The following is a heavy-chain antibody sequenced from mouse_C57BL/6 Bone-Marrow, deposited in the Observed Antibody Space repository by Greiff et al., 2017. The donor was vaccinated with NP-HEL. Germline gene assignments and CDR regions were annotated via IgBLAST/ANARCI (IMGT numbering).Heavy chain of an antibody. J-gene: IGHJ1*03. CDR3: ARDHSNYVWYFDV. D-gene: IGHD2-5*01. CDR1: GYSITSGYD. V-gene: IGHV3-1*01. CDR2: ISYSGST. Sequence: VQLKESGPGMVKPSQSLSLTCTVTGYSITSGYDWHWIRHFPGNKLEWMGYISYSGSTNYNPSLKSRISITHDTSKNHFFLKLNSVTTEDTATYYCARDHSNYVWYFDVWGTGTTVTVSS.